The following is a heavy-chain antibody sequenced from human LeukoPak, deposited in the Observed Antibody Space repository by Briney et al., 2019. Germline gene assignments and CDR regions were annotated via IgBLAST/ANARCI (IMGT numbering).Heavy chain of an antibody. V-gene: IGHV4-34*01. CDR3: ATISAAAFDY. Sequence: PSETLSLTRAVYGGSFSGYYWSWIRQPPGKGPEWIGEINHSGSTNYNPSLKSRVTISVDTSKNQFSLKLSSVTAADTAVYYCATISAAAFDYWGQGTLVTVSS. D-gene: IGHD6-13*01. J-gene: IGHJ4*02. CDR2: INHSGST. CDR1: GGSFSGYY.